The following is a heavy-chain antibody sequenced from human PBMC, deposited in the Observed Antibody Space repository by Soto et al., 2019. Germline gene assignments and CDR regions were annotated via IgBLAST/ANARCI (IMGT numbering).Heavy chain of an antibody. V-gene: IGHV3-15*07. CDR2: VKTSGAT. Sequence: EVQLVESGGGLVKPGGSLRLSCAASGFAFTNAWMNWVRQTPGKGLEWVGRVKTSGATEYAAPVKDRFIISRDGSKNTLYLQMNSLKSEDTAVYYCTADWGRVGFDPMTFDHWGQGTLVTVSS. D-gene: IGHD3-16*01. J-gene: IGHJ4*02. CDR1: GFAFTNAW. CDR3: TADWGRVGFDPMTFDH.